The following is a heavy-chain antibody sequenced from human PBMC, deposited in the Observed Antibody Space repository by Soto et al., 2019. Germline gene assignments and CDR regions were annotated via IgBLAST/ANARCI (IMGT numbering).Heavy chain of an antibody. D-gene: IGHD4-17*01. CDR3: AHSPQVTVTTHYFDS. CDR2: LYWGDDK. Sequence: SGPTPVNPTQTLTLTCSFSGFSLITSGVGVGWFRQPPGKALEWLALLYWGDDKRYRPSLKSRLTVTKDTSKNSMILTMTNMDPADTATYYCAHSPQVTVTTHYFDSWGQGTLVTVSS. V-gene: IGHV2-5*02. J-gene: IGHJ4*02. CDR1: GFSLITSGVG.